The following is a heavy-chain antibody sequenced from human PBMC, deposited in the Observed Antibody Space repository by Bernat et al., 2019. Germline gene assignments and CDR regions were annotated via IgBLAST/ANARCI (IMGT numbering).Heavy chain of an antibody. D-gene: IGHD3-22*01. CDR3: VRGTMTLPGDY. Sequence: EVQLVESGGGLVKPGGSLRLSCAASGFTFSNAWMSWVRQAPGQGLEWVGRIKSKTDGGTTDYAAPVKGRFTISRDDSKNTLYLQMNSLKTEDTAVYYCVRGTMTLPGDYWGQGTLVTVSS. V-gene: IGHV3-15*01. CDR1: GFTFSNAW. J-gene: IGHJ4*02. CDR2: IKSKTDGGTT.